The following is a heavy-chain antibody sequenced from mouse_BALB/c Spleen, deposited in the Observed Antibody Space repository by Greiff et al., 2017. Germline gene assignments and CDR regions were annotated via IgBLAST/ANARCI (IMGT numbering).Heavy chain of an antibody. CDR2: ISYSGST. V-gene: IGHV3-8*02. J-gene: IGHJ3*01. Sequence: VQLQQSGPSLVKPSQTLSLTCSVTGDSITSGYWNWIRKFPGNKLEYMGYISYSGSTYYNPSLKSRISITRDTSKNQYYLQLNSVTTEDTATYYCARTLYDGYYAPFAYWGQGTLVTVSA. D-gene: IGHD2-3*01. CDR1: GDSITSGY. CDR3: ARTLYDGYYAPFAY.